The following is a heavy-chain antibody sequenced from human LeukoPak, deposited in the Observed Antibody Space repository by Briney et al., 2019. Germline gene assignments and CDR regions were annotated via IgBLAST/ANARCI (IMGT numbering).Heavy chain of an antibody. D-gene: IGHD4-17*01. CDR2: IYPGDSDT. Sequence: GESLKISCKAFGYSFATYWIAWVRQMPGKGLEWMAIIYPGDSDTRYSPSFEGQVTVSADKSITTAYLQWSSLKASDTAMYYCARRYYGDYLDFFGYWGQGTLVTVSS. CDR1: GYSFATYW. V-gene: IGHV5-51*01. J-gene: IGHJ4*02. CDR3: ARRYYGDYLDFFGY.